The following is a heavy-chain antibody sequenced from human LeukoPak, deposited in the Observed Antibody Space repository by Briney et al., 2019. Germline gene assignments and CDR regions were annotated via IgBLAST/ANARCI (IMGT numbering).Heavy chain of an antibody. D-gene: IGHD4-17*01. J-gene: IGHJ4*02. CDR2: IYPGDSDT. CDR3: ARHLAMTTVTTLFDY. Sequence: GESLKISCKGSGYSFISYWIGWVRQMPGKGLEWMGIIYPGDSDTRYSPSFQGQVTISADKSISTAYLQWSSLKASDTAMYYCARHLAMTTVTTLFDYWGQGTLVTVSS. CDR1: GYSFISYW. V-gene: IGHV5-51*01.